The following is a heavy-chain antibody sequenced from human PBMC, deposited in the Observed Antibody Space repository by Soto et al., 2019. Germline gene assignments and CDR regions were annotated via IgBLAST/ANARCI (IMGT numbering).Heavy chain of an antibody. J-gene: IGHJ6*02. CDR2: ISYDGSNK. CDR3: AKEREVTGTVGGMDV. CDR1: GFTFVSYG. D-gene: IGHD1-20*01. Sequence: WGSLRLSCAASGFTFVSYGIHCVRHSPFKGLEWVAVISYDGSNKYYADSVKGRFTISRDNSKNTLYLQMNSLRAEDTAVYYCAKEREVTGTVGGMDVWGQGTTVTVSS. V-gene: IGHV3-30*18.